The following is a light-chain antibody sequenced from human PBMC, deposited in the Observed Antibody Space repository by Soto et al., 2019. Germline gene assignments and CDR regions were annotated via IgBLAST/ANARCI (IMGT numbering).Light chain of an antibody. V-gene: IGLV2-11*01. CDR3: SSYAGSATYV. J-gene: IGLJ1*01. CDR1: SSDVGGYNY. CDR2: DVS. Sequence: QSVLTQPRSVSGSPGQSVTISCTGTSSDVGGYNYVSWYQQHPGKAPKLMIYDVSKRPSGVPDRFSGSKSGNTASLTIPGLQAEDEPAHVCSSYAGSATYVFGCESKVT.